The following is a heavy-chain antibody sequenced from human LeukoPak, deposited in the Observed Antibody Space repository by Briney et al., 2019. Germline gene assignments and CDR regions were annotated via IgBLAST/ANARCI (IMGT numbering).Heavy chain of an antibody. Sequence: ASVKVSCKASGYTFTSYYMHWVRQAPGQGLEWMGIVNPSGGSTSYAQKFQGRVTMTRDMSTSTAYMDLRSLRSDDTAVYYCARDLRYSSGWSASGMDVWGKGTTVTISS. CDR2: VNPSGGST. J-gene: IGHJ6*03. CDR1: GYTFTSYY. D-gene: IGHD6-19*01. CDR3: ARDLRYSSGWSASGMDV. V-gene: IGHV1-46*01.